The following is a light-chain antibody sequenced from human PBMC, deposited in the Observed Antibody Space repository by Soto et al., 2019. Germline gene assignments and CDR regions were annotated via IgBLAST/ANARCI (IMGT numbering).Light chain of an antibody. J-gene: IGLJ3*02. CDR2: EVS. V-gene: IGLV2-14*01. Sequence: QSALTQPACVSGSPGQSITISCAGTSSDVGGYNYVSWYQQHPGKAPKLMIYEVSNRPSGVSNRFSGSKSGNTASLTISGLQAEDEADYYCSSYTSSSTWVFGGGTKVTV. CDR1: SSDVGGYNY. CDR3: SSYTSSSTWV.